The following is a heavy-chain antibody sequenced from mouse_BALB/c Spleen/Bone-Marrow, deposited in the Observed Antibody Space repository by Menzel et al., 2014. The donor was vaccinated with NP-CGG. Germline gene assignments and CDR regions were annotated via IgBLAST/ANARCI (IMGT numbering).Heavy chain of an antibody. CDR3: ARRDGSTYYYAMDY. CDR2: IYPGDGDT. CDR1: GYAFSNYW. Sequence: VQLQQSGAELVRPGSSVKISCKASGYAFSNYWMNWVKQRPGQGLEWIGQIYPGDGDTNYNGKFKGKATLTADKSSSTAYMQLSSLTSEDSAVYFCARRDGSTYYYAMDYWGQGTSVIVSS. J-gene: IGHJ4*01. V-gene: IGHV1-80*01. D-gene: IGHD1-1*01.